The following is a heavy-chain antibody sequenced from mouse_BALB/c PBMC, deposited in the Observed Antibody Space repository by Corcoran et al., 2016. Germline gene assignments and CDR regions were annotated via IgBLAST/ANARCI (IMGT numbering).Heavy chain of an antibody. CDR2: ISYDGTN. CDR1: GYSITSGYY. D-gene: IGHD2-3*01. J-gene: IGHJ1*01. CDR3: ASLLYWYFDV. Sequence: DVQLQESGPGLVKPSQSLSLTCSVTGYSITSGYYWNWIRQFPGNKLEWMGYISYDGTNKYNPSLKNRISIPRDTSKNQFFLKLNSVTTEDTATYYCASLLYWYFDVWGAGTTVTVSS. V-gene: IGHV3-6*02.